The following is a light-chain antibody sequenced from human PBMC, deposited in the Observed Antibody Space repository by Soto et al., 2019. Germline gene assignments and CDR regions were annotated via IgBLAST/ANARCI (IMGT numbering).Light chain of an antibody. CDR2: GAS. CDR3: QQYGSSSSA. J-gene: IGKJ5*01. Sequence: EIELAQSRGTLSLSPGESATLCYRASQSVSSSYLAWYQQEPVQAPRLLIYGASSRASCIPDRSSGSGSGTDFPLTITRLAPEDFPLHYCQQYGSSSSAFPQGTRLEIK. CDR1: QSVSSSY. V-gene: IGKV3-20*01.